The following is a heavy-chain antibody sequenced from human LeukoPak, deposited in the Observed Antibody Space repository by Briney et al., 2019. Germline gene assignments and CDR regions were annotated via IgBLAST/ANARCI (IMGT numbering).Heavy chain of an antibody. CDR2: ISAYNGNT. CDR3: ARAESVLYLFDY. Sequence: ASVKVFCKAPGYTFTSYGISWVRQAPGQGLEWMGWISAYNGNTNYAQKLQGRVTMTTDTSTSTAYMELRSLRSDDTAVYYCARAESVLYLFDYWGQGTLVTVSS. CDR1: GYTFTSYG. J-gene: IGHJ4*02. V-gene: IGHV1-18*01. D-gene: IGHD4/OR15-4a*01.